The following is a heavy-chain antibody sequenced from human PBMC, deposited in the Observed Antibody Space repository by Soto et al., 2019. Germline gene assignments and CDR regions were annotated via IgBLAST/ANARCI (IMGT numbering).Heavy chain of an antibody. Sequence: ASVKVSCKASGYTFTSYYIHCVRQAPGQGLEWMGIINPSGGSTSYAQKFQGRVTMTRDTSTSTVYMEVGGLRSEDTAVYYCARDQEPSTLYYDYYYMDVWGKGTTVTVS. CDR1: GYTFTSYY. J-gene: IGHJ6*03. CDR2: INPSGGST. CDR3: ARDQEPSTLYYDYYYMDV. V-gene: IGHV1-46*03.